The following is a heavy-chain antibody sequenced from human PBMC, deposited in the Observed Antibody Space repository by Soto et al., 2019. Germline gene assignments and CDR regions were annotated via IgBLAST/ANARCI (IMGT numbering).Heavy chain of an antibody. CDR2: INPSGGST. CDR1: GYTFTIYY. V-gene: IGHV1-46*01. D-gene: IGHD3-9*01. CDR3: ARGQADYDILTGYHYYYYGMDV. Sequence: GASVKVSCKASGYTFTIYYMHWVRQAPGQGLEWMGIINPSGGSTSYAQKFQGRVTMTRDTSTSTVYMELSSLRSEDTAVYYCARGQADYDILTGYHYYYYGMDVWGQGTTVTVSS. J-gene: IGHJ6*02.